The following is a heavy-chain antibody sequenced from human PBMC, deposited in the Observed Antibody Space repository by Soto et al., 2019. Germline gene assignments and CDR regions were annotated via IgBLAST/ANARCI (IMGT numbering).Heavy chain of an antibody. CDR1: GGSISSSSYN. V-gene: IGHV4-39*01. Sequence: QLQLQESGPGLVKPSETLSLTCTVSGGSISSSSYNWGWIRQPPGMGLEWIGSIYYSGSTYYNPSLKSRVTISVDTSKNQFSLKLSSVTAADTAVYYCASQQLVHYYYGMDVWGQGTTVTVSS. CDR2: IYYSGST. J-gene: IGHJ6*02. CDR3: ASQQLVHYYYGMDV. D-gene: IGHD6-13*01.